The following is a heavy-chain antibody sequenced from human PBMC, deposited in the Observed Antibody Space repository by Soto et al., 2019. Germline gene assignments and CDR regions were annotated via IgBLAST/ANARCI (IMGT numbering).Heavy chain of an antibody. CDR1: DDSINSDKYY. CDR2: IYYSGSA. V-gene: IGHV4-39*07. J-gene: IGHJ1*01. CDR3: ARADCSGGSCYTEYFQH. Sequence: SETLSLTCSVSDDSINSDKYYWGWIRQPPGKGLEWIGSIYYSGSAYYNPSLQSRVTISVDTSKSQFSLKLSSVTAADTAVYYCARADCSGGSCYTEYFQHWGQGTLVTVSS. D-gene: IGHD2-15*01.